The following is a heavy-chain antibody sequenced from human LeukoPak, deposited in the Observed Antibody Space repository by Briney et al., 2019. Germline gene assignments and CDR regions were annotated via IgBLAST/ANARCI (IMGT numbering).Heavy chain of an antibody. CDR3: ARDFAAYGSGIFQH. CDR2: IWYDGRDN. CDR1: GFPFSSHG. V-gene: IGHV3-33*01. J-gene: IGHJ1*01. Sequence: GRSLRLSCEASGFPFSSHGMHWVRQAPGKGLEWVAFIWYDGRDNYYAESVKGRFTISRDNSKNTLYLQMNSLRAEDTAAYYCARDFAAYGSGIFQHWGQGTLVTVSS. D-gene: IGHD6-19*01.